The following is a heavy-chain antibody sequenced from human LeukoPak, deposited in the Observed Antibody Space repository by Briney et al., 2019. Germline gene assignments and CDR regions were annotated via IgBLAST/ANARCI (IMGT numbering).Heavy chain of an antibody. V-gene: IGHV3-48*01. CDR2: ISSSSSTI. Sequence: GGSLRLSCAASGSTSSSYSMNWVRQAPGKGLEWVSYISSSSSTIYYADSVKGRFTISRDNAKNSLYLQMNSLRAEDTAVYYCARDSTGYYGSGSYFLSGWGQGTLVTVSS. J-gene: IGHJ4*02. CDR3: ARDSTGYYGSGSYFLSG. D-gene: IGHD3-10*01. CDR1: GSTSSSYS.